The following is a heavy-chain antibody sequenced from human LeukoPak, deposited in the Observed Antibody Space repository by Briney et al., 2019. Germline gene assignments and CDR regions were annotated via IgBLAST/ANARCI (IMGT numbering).Heavy chain of an antibody. CDR2: INDSGHA. Sequence: PSETLSLTCAVYGASFRAYYWSWIRQAPGKGLEWIGEINDSGHARYNASLKSRVTMSVDTSKNQFSLKLKSVTAADTAVYYCASSRDLYHDAFISYWYFDVWGRGSLVTVSS. D-gene: IGHD3-3*01. V-gene: IGHV4-34*01. J-gene: IGHJ2*01. CDR1: GASFRAYY. CDR3: ASSRDLYHDAFISYWYFDV.